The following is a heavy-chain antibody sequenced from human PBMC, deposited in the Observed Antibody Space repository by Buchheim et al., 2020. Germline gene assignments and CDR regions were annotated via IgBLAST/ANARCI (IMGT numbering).Heavy chain of an antibody. CDR1: GGTFSSYA. V-gene: IGHV1-69*04. CDR3: ARVGSSWDYYYGMDV. J-gene: IGHJ6*02. Sequence: QVQLVQSGAEVKKPGSSVKVSCKASGGTFSSYAISWVRQAPGQGLEWMGRIIPILGIANYAQKFQGRLQITADKSPSTAYMELSSLRSEDTAVYYCARVGSSWDYYYGMDVWGQGTT. D-gene: IGHD3-16*01. CDR2: IIPILGIA.